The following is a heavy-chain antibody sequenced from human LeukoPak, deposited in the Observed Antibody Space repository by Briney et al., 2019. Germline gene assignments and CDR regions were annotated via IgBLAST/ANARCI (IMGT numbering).Heavy chain of an antibody. CDR2: ISGSGGRT. CDR3: AKGKDSSGTWDYFDY. V-gene: IGHV3-23*01. J-gene: IGHJ4*02. D-gene: IGHD6-19*01. CDR1: GLSFSSYG. Sequence: GGSLRLSCAASGLSFSSYGMTWVRQAPGKGLEWVSGISGSGGRTYYADSVKGRFTIFRGNSNNTLNLQMNSLRAEDTAVYYCAKGKDSSGTWDYFDYWGQGTLVTVSS.